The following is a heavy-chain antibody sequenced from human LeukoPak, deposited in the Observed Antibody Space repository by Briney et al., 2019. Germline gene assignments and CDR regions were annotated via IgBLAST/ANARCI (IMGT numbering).Heavy chain of an antibody. CDR3: ARDGLRYDILTGSLPYYYYGMDV. CDR2: IYYGGST. D-gene: IGHD3-9*01. CDR1: GGSISSYY. Sequence: SETLSLTCTVSGGSISSYYWSWIRQPPGKGLEWIGYIYYGGSTNYNPSLKSRVTISVDTSKNQFSLKLSSVTAADTAVYYCARDGLRYDILTGSLPYYYYGMDVWGQGTTVTVSS. V-gene: IGHV4-59*01. J-gene: IGHJ6*02.